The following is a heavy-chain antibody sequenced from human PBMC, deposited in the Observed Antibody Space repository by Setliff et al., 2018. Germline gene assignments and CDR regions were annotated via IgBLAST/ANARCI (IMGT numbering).Heavy chain of an antibody. D-gene: IGHD3-22*01. CDR1: GGTFSDYG. Sequence: SVKVSCKASGGTFSDYGISWVRQAPGQGLEWMGGTIPIFGTTDYAQKFQGRVTIITDESTSTAFMQLSSLRSEDTAVYYCVGEGVDSRSSTDYRYYMDVWGKGTTVTVSS. J-gene: IGHJ6*03. V-gene: IGHV1-69*05. CDR3: VGEGVDSRSSTDYRYYMDV. CDR2: TIPIFGTT.